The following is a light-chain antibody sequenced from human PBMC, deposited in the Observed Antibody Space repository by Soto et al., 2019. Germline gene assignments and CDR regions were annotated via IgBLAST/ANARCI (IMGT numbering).Light chain of an antibody. J-gene: IGKJ1*01. CDR1: QSVSSN. CDR2: GAS. V-gene: IGKV3-15*01. CDR3: QQYNNWPPAT. Sequence: EIVMTQSPATLSVSPGERATLSCRASQSVSSNLAWYQQKHGQAPRLLIYGASTWATGIPARFSGSGSGTEFTLTISSLQSEDVAVYYCQQYNNWPPATFGQGTKVLIK.